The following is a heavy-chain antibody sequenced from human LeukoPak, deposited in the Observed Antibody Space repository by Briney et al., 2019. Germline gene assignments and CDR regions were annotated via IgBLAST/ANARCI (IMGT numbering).Heavy chain of an antibody. J-gene: IGHJ5*02. CDR2: ISGSGGST. CDR1: GFTFSSYA. Sequence: PGGSLRLSCAASGFTFSSYAMSWVRQAPGKGLEWVSAISGSGGSTYYADSVKGRFTISRDNSKNTLYLQMNSLRVEDTAVYYCAKDRDWAAAGTGGWFDPWGQGTLVTVSS. D-gene: IGHD6-13*01. CDR3: AKDRDWAAAGTGGWFDP. V-gene: IGHV3-23*01.